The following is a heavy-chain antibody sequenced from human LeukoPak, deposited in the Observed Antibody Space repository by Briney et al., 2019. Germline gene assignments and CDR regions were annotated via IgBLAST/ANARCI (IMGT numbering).Heavy chain of an antibody. CDR3: ARPHPPTVTTPYWYFDL. D-gene: IGHD4-17*01. Sequence: SETLSLTCAVYGGSFSVYYWSWIRQPPGKGLEWIGEINHSGSTNYNPSLKSRVTISVDTSKNQFSLKLSSVTAADTAVDYCARPHPPTVTTPYWYFDLWGRGTLVTVSS. V-gene: IGHV4-34*01. J-gene: IGHJ2*01. CDR1: GGSFSVYY. CDR2: INHSGST.